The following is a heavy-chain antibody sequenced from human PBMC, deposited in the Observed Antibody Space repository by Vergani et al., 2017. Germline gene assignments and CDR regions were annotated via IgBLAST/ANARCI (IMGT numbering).Heavy chain of an antibody. D-gene: IGHD5-18*01. J-gene: IGHJ6*03. Sequence: QVQLQQRGAGLLKPSETLSLTCAVYGGSFSGYYWSWIRQPPGKGLEWIGEINHSGSTNYNPSLKSRVTISVDTSKNQFSLKLSSVTAADTAVYYCAREAGQLWPTYYYYYYMDVLGKGTTVTVSS. CDR3: AREAGQLWPTYYYYYYMDV. V-gene: IGHV4-34*01. CDR1: GGSFSGYY. CDR2: INHSGST.